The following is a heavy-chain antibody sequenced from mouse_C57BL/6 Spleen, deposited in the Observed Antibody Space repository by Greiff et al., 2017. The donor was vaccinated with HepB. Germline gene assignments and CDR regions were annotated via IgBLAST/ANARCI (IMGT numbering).Heavy chain of an antibody. D-gene: IGHD1-1*01. V-gene: IGHV5-9-1*02. CDR2: ISSGGDYI. CDR3: TSDTGTTVVEGGYFDV. Sequence: EVMLVESGEGLVKPGGSLKLSCAASGFTFSSYAMSWVRQTPEKRLEWVAYISSGGDYIYYADTVKGRFTISRDNARNTLYLQMSSLKSEDTAMYYCTSDTGTTVVEGGYFDVWGTGTTVTVSS. J-gene: IGHJ1*03. CDR1: GFTFSSYA.